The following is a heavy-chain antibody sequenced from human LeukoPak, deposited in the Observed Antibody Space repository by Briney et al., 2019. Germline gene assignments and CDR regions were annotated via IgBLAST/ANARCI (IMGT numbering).Heavy chain of an antibody. Sequence: SETLSLTCTVSGGSISSSSYYWGWIRQPPGKGLEWIGSIYYSGSTYYNPSLKSRVTISVDTSKNQFSLKLSSVTAADTAVYYCAREGGVTHYGYWGQGTLVTVSS. CDR1: GGSISSSSYY. J-gene: IGHJ4*02. D-gene: IGHD2-21*02. CDR3: AREGGVTHYGY. CDR2: IYYSGST. V-gene: IGHV4-39*07.